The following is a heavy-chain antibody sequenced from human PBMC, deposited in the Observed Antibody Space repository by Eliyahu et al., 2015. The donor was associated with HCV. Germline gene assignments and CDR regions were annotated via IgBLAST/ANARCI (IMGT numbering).Heavy chain of an antibody. V-gene: IGHV6-1*01. Sequence: QVQLQQSGPGLVKPSQTLSLTCAISGDSVSSNSATWNWIRQSPSSGLEWLGRTFYRSNWYSEYAVSVKSRMTINPDTSKNQFSLQLNSVTPDDTAVYYCARDLGGVLDYWGQGTLVTVSS. D-gene: IGHD3-16*01. J-gene: IGHJ4*02. CDR2: TFYRSNWYS. CDR1: GDSVSSNSAT. CDR3: ARDLGGVLDY.